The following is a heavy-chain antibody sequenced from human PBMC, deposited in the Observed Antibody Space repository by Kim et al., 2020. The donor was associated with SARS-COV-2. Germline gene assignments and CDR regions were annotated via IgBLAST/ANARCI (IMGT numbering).Heavy chain of an antibody. Sequence: GGSLRLSCAASGFTFSSYEMNWVRQAPGKGLEWVSYISSTGSTIYYTDSVKGRFTISRDNAKNTLYLQMNSLRAEDTAVYYCVRDLGIAVAGDVFDIWGQGTLVTVSS. CDR1: GFTFSSYE. D-gene: IGHD6-19*01. J-gene: IGHJ3*02. CDR3: VRDLGIAVAGDVFDI. CDR2: ISSTGSTI. V-gene: IGHV3-48*03.